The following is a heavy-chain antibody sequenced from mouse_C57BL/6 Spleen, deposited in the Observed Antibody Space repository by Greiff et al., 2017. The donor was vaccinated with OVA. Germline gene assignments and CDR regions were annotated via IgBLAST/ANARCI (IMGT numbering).Heavy chain of an antibody. V-gene: IGHV14-1*01. CDR2: IDPEDGDT. J-gene: IGHJ2*01. Sequence: VQLQQSGAELVRPGASVKLSCTASGFNIKDYYMHWVKQRPEQGLEWIGRIDPEDGDTEYAPQFQGKATLTADTSSNTAYLQLSSLTSEDTAVYYCTTEDTEYSFDDWGQGTTLTVSS. CDR3: TTEDTEYSFDD. D-gene: IGHD5-1*01. CDR1: GFNIKDYY.